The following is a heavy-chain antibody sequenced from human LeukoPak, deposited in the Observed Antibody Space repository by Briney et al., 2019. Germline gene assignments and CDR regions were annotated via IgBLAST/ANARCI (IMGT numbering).Heavy chain of an antibody. Sequence: SETLSLTCTVSGGSISSSSYYWGWIRQPPGKGLEWIGGIYYSGSTYYNPSLKSRVTISVDTSKNQFSLKLSSVTAADTAVYYCATFLEAAYFDYWGQGTLVTVSS. D-gene: IGHD2-15*01. CDR1: GGSISSSSYY. CDR2: IYYSGST. CDR3: ATFLEAAYFDY. V-gene: IGHV4-39*07. J-gene: IGHJ4*02.